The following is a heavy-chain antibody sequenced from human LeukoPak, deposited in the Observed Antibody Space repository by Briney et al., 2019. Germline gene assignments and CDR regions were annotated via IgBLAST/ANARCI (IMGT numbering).Heavy chain of an antibody. V-gene: IGHV3-30*02. D-gene: IGHD6-13*01. Sequence: GGSLRLSCAASGFTFSSYGMHWVRQAPGKGLEWVAFIRYDGSNKYYVDSVKGRFTICRDNSKNTLYLQMNSLRAEDTAVYYCAKEWEGSSCIDYWGQGTLVTVSS. J-gene: IGHJ4*02. CDR3: AKEWEGSSCIDY. CDR1: GFTFSSYG. CDR2: IRYDGSNK.